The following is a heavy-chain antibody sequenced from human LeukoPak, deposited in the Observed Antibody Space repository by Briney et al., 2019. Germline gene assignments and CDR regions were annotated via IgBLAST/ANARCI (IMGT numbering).Heavy chain of an antibody. CDR2: IYYSGST. D-gene: IGHD6-19*01. CDR3: AKDQGGSSGSPDV. CDR1: GGSISSSSYY. V-gene: IGHV4-39*02. J-gene: IGHJ6*02. Sequence: SETLSLTCTVSGGSISSSSYYWGWIRQPPGKGLEWIGSIYYSGSTYYNPSLKSRVTISVDTSKNQFSLKLSSVTAADTAVYYCAKDQGGSSGSPDVWGQGTTVTVSS.